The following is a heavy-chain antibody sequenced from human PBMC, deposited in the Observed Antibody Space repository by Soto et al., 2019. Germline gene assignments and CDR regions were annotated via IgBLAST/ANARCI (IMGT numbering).Heavy chain of an antibody. Sequence: GGSLRLSCAASGFTFSSYGMHWVRQAPGKGLEWVAVIWYDGSNKYYADSVKGRFTISRDNSKNTLYLQMNSLRAEDTAVYYCARASTAHMVRGVLDYYYYYGMDVWGQGTTVTVSS. CDR1: GFTFSSYG. CDR2: IWYDGSNK. V-gene: IGHV3-33*01. J-gene: IGHJ6*02. CDR3: ARASTAHMVRGVLDYYYYYGMDV. D-gene: IGHD3-10*01.